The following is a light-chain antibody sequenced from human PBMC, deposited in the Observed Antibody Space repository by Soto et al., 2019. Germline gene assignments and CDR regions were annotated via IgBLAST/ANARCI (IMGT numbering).Light chain of an antibody. Sequence: DIPMTQSPSSLSASVGDRVTITCQASQDISNHLNWYQQKPGKAPKLLICDASNLETGVPSRFSGSGSGTDFPFTISTLQPEDIATHYCQQYDTLPPYTFGQGTKLEIK. V-gene: IGKV1-33*01. CDR3: QQYDTLPPYT. CDR1: QDISNH. CDR2: DAS. J-gene: IGKJ2*01.